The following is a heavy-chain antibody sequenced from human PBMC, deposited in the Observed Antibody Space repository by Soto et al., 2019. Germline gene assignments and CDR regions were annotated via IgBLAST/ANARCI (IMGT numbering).Heavy chain of an antibody. Sequence: QPGGSLRLSCAASGFTFSTYWMHWIRQVPGKGLEWVSRINSDASHTYYADSVKGRFTISRDNAKNTLHLEMNSLRAEDTAVYYCVRDGQGSTTRCYARWFDPWGQGTLVTVSS. CDR1: GFTFSTYW. J-gene: IGHJ5*02. CDR2: INSDASHT. D-gene: IGHD2-2*01. CDR3: VRDGQGSTTRCYARWFDP. V-gene: IGHV3-74*01.